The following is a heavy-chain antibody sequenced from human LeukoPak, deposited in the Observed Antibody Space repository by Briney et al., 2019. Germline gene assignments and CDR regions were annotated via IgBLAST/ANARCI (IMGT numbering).Heavy chain of an antibody. CDR2: IYTSGST. CDR3: VRVPVVIAAFAWFDP. CDR1: GGSISSGSSY. D-gene: IGHD2-2*01. Sequence: SETLSLTCTVSGGSISSGSSYWSWIRQPAGRGLEWIGRIYTSGSTNYNPSLKSRVTISVDTSKNQFSLKLNSVTATDTAVYYCVRVPVVIAAFAWFDPWGQGILVTVSS. J-gene: IGHJ5*02. V-gene: IGHV4-61*02.